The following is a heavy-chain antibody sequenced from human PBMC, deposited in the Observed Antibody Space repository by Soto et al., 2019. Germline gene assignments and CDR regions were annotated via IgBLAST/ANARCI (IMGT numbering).Heavy chain of an antibody. CDR2: ISSSGRRT. CDR3: AKVAKSGVVAEYFDS. Sequence: GGSLRLSCRPSRFTFANFGMGWVRQAPAKGLYWVSGISSSGRRTYYAASVKGRFTISSDNSKTTLYLQMDSLRGDDTAVYYCAKVAKSGVVAEYFDSWGQGALVTVS. CDR1: RFTFANFG. J-gene: IGHJ4*02. V-gene: IGHV3-23*01. D-gene: IGHD3-3*01.